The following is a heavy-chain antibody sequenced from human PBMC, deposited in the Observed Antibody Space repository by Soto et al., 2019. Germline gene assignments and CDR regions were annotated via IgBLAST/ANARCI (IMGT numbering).Heavy chain of an antibody. Sequence: QVQLEQSGAEVKKPGSSVKVSCKASGGPLSDHGVAWLRQAPGQGLEWMGGTIPVFNTAKYAQKFQGRVTVTADKFTNIAYMELSSLRSEDTAFYFCARGVYGSGNYYTGPSAFDIWGQGTMVSVSS. CDR2: TIPVFNTA. J-gene: IGHJ3*02. D-gene: IGHD3-10*01. V-gene: IGHV1-69*06. CDR1: GGPLSDHG. CDR3: ARGVYGSGNYYTGPSAFDI.